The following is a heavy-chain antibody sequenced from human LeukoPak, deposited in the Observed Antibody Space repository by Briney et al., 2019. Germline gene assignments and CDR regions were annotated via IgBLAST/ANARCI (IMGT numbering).Heavy chain of an antibody. D-gene: IGHD1-1*01. CDR3: ASDPRPQTGTPYFDY. J-gene: IGHJ4*02. Sequence: GGSLRLSCSASGFTFSTFSMHWVRQAPGKGLEWLAVISADGNKQYHADSVKGRFTLSRDNSKNTLSLQMSSLGGEDTAVYYCASDPRPQTGTPYFDYWGQGTLVTVSS. CDR1: GFTFSTFS. V-gene: IGHV3-30-3*01. CDR2: ISADGNKQ.